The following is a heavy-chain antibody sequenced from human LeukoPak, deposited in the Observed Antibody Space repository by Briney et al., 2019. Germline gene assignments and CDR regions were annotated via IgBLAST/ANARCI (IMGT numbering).Heavy chain of an antibody. J-gene: IGHJ4*02. D-gene: IGHD1-1*01. CDR2: IKQDESEK. CDR1: GFTFSSYA. Sequence: SGGSLRLSCAASGFTFSSYAMSWVRQAPGKGLEWVANIKQDESEKYYVDSLKGRFTISRDNAKNSLYLQMNSLRAEDTAVYYCARDKIEGPTKLDYWGQGILVTVSS. V-gene: IGHV3-7*01. CDR3: ARDKIEGPTKLDY.